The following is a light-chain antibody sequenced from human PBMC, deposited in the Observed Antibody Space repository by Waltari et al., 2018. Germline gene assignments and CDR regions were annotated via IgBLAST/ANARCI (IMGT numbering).Light chain of an antibody. V-gene: IGKV4-1*01. J-gene: IGKJ1*01. CDR2: WAS. CDR3: QQYYRSRT. CDR1: QSVLYTSNDKNY. Sequence: DIVLTQSPDSLAVSLGERATISCKSSQSVLYTSNDKNYLAWYQQKPGQPPMLLIYWASTRESGVPDRFSGSGSGTDFTLTISSLQAEDVAVYYCQQYYRSRTFGQGTKVEIK.